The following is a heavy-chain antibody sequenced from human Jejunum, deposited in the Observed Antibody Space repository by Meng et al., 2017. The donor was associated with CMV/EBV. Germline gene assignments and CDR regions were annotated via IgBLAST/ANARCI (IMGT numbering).Heavy chain of an antibody. CDR3: ARDNDGSSHYSQFDY. J-gene: IGHJ4*02. V-gene: IGHV3-33*01. CDR1: GVPLNSYG. CDR2: LWYDGSRK. D-gene: IGHD3-22*01. Sequence: SGVPLNSYGIRWLRQFPGKGLEWVAVLWYDGSRKYFAGSVQGRFNISRDDSKNTVYLQMNSLRAEDTAVYYCARDNDGSSHYSQFDYWGQGTLVTVSS.